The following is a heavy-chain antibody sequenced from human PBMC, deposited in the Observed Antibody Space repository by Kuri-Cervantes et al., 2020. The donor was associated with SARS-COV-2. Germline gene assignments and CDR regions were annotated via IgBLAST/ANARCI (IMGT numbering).Heavy chain of an antibody. CDR2: ISAYNGNT. CDR1: GGTFSSYA. J-gene: IGHJ5*02. Sequence: ASVKVSCKASGGTFSSYAISWVRQAPGQGLEWMGWISAYNGNTNYAQKLQGRVTMTTDTSTSTAYMELRSLRSDDTAVYYCARETTYYDILTGYLRRWFDPWGQGTLVTVSS. CDR3: ARETTYYDILTGYLRRWFDP. D-gene: IGHD3-9*01. V-gene: IGHV1-18*01.